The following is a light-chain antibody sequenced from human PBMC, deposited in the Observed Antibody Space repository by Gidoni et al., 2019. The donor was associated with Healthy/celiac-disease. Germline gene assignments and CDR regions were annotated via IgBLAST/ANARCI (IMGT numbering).Light chain of an antibody. CDR2: KAS. CDR1: QSISSW. Sequence: DFQMTQSPSTLSASVGDRVTITCRASQSISSWLAWYQQKPGKAPKLLIYKASSLESGVPSRFSGSGSGTEFTLTISSLQPDDFATYYCQQYNSYSLTFGGGTKVEIK. V-gene: IGKV1-5*03. CDR3: QQYNSYSLT. J-gene: IGKJ4*01.